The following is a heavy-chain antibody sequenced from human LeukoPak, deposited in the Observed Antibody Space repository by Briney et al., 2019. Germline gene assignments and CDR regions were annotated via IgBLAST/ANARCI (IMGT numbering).Heavy chain of an antibody. CDR1: GFTFSSSA. J-gene: IGHJ4*02. Sequence: GGSLRLSCAASGFTFSSSAMNWVRQAPGKGMEWVSSINQISSHIYYAESVRGRFSISRDNAKNSVYLQMNSLRAEDTAIYYCARDATQYLRYGYFDYWGPGILVTVSS. D-gene: IGHD3-9*01. CDR2: INQISSHI. CDR3: ARDATQYLRYGYFDY. V-gene: IGHV3-21*01.